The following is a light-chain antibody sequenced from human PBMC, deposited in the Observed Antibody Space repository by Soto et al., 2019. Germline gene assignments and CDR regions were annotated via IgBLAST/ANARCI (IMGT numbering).Light chain of an antibody. Sequence: EIVMTQSPATLSVSPGERATLSCRASQSVGSNLAWYQQKPGQAPRLLIYTTSTRAAGVPARFSGSGSGTDFPLSISSLQSEDSAIYYCQQYNTWPRTFGQGTKVELK. V-gene: IGKV3-15*01. CDR1: QSVGSN. J-gene: IGKJ1*01. CDR2: TTS. CDR3: QQYNTWPRT.